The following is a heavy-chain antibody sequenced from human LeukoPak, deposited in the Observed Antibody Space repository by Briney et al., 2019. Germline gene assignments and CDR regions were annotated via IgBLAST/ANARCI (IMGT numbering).Heavy chain of an antibody. CDR2: FYTSGST. J-gene: IGHJ6*03. CDR3: ARGLKVGAHYYMDV. D-gene: IGHD1-26*01. CDR1: GGSISSGSYY. Sequence: SETLSLTCTVSGGSISSGSYYWNWIRQPAGKGLEWIGRFYTSGSTNYNPSLKSRVTISVDTSKNQFSLKLSSVTAADTAVYHCARGLKVGAHYYMDVWGKGTTVTVSS. V-gene: IGHV4-61*02.